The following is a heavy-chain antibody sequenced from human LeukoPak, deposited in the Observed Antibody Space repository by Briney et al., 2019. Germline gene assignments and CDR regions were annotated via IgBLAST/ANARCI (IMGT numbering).Heavy chain of an antibody. D-gene: IGHD3-10*01. V-gene: IGHV4-4*07. Sequence: PSETLSLTCTVSGDSISSYYWSWIRQPAGKGLEWIGRIHPSGSTYYNPSLKSRVTISVDTSKNQFSLKLSSVTAADTAVYYCVSLLGGSGSRPQGWFDPWGQGTLVTVSS. CDR1: GDSISSYY. CDR2: IHPSGST. J-gene: IGHJ5*02. CDR3: VSLLGGSGSRPQGWFDP.